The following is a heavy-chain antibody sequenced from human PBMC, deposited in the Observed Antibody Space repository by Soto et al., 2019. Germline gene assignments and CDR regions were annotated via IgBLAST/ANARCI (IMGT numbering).Heavy chain of an antibody. V-gene: IGHV1-18*01. CDR3: VMVDNYVTPTPQDV. CDR1: GYIFVNYG. J-gene: IGHJ6*02. Sequence: QVQLVQSGDEVKKPGASVKVSCKASGYIFVNYGIAWVRQAPGQGLEWMGWISPYTGNTHSATQVQGRLTMTTDTSQSTAYMNLGSLTSHDTAVYYCVMVDNYVTPTPQDVWGQGTRVTVSS. D-gene: IGHD3-16*01. CDR2: ISPYTGNT.